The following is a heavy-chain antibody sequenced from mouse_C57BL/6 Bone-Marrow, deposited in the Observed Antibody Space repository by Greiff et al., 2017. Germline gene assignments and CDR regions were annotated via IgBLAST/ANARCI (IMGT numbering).Heavy chain of an antibody. CDR2: INPSTGGT. Sequence: EVKLMESGPELVKPGASVKISCKASGYSFTGYYMNWVKQSPEKSLEWIGEINPSTGGTTYNQKFKAKATLTVDKSSSTAYMQLKSLTSEDSAVYYCARNYADYFDYWGQGTTLTVSS. D-gene: IGHD1-1*01. J-gene: IGHJ2*01. CDR1: GYSFTGYY. CDR3: ARNYADYFDY. V-gene: IGHV1-42*01.